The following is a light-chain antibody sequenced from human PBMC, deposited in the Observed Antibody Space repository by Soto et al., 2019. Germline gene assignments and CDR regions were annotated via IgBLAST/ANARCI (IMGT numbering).Light chain of an antibody. J-gene: IGLJ1*01. V-gene: IGLV2-14*01. CDR3: SSYTITSALYV. CDR1: NGVIGGYNC. CDR2: GGR. Sequence: QSVLTQPASVSGSPRQSITISCTGTNGVIGGYNCGSWYQQHPGIAPKRMIYGGRNGPSAVSTRISGSKSGNTACLTISGLQAEDDADYYCSSYTITSALYVFGTGTKVTVL.